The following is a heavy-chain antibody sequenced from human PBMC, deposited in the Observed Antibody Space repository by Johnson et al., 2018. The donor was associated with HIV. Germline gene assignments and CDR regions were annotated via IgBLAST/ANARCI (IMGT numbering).Heavy chain of an antibody. CDR2: IKQDGTEK. CDR1: GFTFSSYW. Sequence: EVQLVESGGGLVQPGGSLRLSCAASGFTFSSYWMNWVSQAPGKGLEWVANIKQDGTEKYYVDSVKGRFTISRDNAKNSLYLQLNSLRAEDTAVYYCARSYRSGSYHGGGWKAFDIWGQGTMVTVSS. CDR3: ARSYRSGSYHGGGWKAFDI. V-gene: IGHV3-7*05. D-gene: IGHD1-26*01. J-gene: IGHJ3*02.